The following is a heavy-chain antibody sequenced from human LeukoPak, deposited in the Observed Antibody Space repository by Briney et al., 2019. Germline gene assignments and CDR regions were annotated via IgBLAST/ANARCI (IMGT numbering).Heavy chain of an antibody. D-gene: IGHD1-1*01. CDR1: GFTFSSYS. CDR3: AREPGVRDYFDY. CDR2: ISSSSSYI. J-gene: IGHJ4*02. V-gene: IGHV3-21*01. Sequence: GGSLRLSCAASGFTFSSYSMNWVRQAPGKGLEWVSSISSSSSYIYYADSVKGRFTISRDNAENSLYLQMNSLRAEDTAVYYCAREPGVRDYFDYWGQGTLVTVSS.